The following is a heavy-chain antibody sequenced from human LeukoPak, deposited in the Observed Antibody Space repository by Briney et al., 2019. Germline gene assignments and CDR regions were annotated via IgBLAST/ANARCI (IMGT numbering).Heavy chain of an antibody. D-gene: IGHD5-24*01. CDR2: INTDGGST. CDR3: ARRERDGCNYFDY. V-gene: IGHV3-64*01. Sequence: PRGSLRLSCAVSGFTFSGYAMHWVRQAPGKGLEHVSTINTDGGSTYYAKSVKGRFTISRDNSKNTLYLQMGSLRAEDMAVYYCARRERDGCNYFDYWGQGTLDTVSS. J-gene: IGHJ4*02. CDR1: GFTFSGYA.